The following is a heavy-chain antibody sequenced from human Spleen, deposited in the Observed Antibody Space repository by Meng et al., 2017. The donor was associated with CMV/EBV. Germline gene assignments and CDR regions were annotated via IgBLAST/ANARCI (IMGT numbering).Heavy chain of an antibody. V-gene: IGHV1-2*02. Sequence: ASVKVSCRASGYTFTGYYIHWVRQAPGQRLEWMGWINPNSGGTNYAQKFQGRVTMTRDTSISTAYMELSRLRSDDTAVYYCARHMDDFWSGYPYWGQGTLVTVSS. CDR2: INPNSGGT. J-gene: IGHJ4*02. D-gene: IGHD3-3*01. CDR3: ARHMDDFWSGYPY. CDR1: GYTFTGYY.